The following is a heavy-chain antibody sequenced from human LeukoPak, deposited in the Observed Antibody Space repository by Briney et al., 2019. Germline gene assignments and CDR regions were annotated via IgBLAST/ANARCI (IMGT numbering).Heavy chain of an antibody. V-gene: IGHV1-8*01. CDR1: GYTFTRYD. Sequence: ASVKVSCKASGYTFTRYDISLVRQATGHRLEGMGRMNPNSGNTDYAQKFQGRVTMTRNTSISTDYMELSRLSSDDAAVYSCARVHYSGTYCSQNYFDYWGQGTLATVSS. J-gene: IGHJ4*02. CDR3: ARVHYSGTYCSQNYFDY. D-gene: IGHD1-26*01. CDR2: MNPNSGNT.